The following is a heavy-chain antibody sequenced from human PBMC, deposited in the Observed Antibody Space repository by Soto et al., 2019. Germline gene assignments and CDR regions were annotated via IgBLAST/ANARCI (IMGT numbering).Heavy chain of an antibody. CDR1: GFTFSNYA. J-gene: IGHJ4*02. D-gene: IGHD3-9*01. V-gene: IGHV3-23*01. Sequence: EVLLLQSGRGLVQPGGSLRLSCATSGFTFSNYAMSWVRQAPGKGLEWVSTISGSGGTTYYTDSVKGRFTISRDNSKNTLYLQMNSLRAEDTAVYYCAKDRVIIGYDILTGYPLPSDYWGQGTLVTVSS. CDR2: ISGSGGTT. CDR3: AKDRVIIGYDILTGYPLPSDY.